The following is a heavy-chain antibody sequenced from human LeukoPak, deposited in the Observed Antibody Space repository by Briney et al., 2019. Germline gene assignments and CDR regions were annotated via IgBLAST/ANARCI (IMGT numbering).Heavy chain of an antibody. Sequence: GGSLRLSCVGSGFAFGVHAMSWVRQAPGKGPEWVATIGSGADLFYAESVKGRFTISRDDPRNTVWLQMNSLRAEDTAVYYCARPGGYYFDYWGQGTLVTVSS. J-gene: IGHJ4*02. CDR3: ARPGGYYFDY. CDR1: GFAFGVHA. D-gene: IGHD3-10*01. CDR2: IGSGADL. V-gene: IGHV3-23*01.